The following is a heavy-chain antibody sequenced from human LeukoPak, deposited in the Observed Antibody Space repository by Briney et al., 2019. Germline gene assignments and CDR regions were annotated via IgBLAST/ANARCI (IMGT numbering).Heavy chain of an antibody. Sequence: GASVKVSCKASGYTFTGYYMHWVRQAPGQGLEWMGWINPNSGGTNYAQKFQGRVTMTRDTSISTAYMELSRLRSDDTAVYYCARDSGGVIVDAFDIWGQGTMVTVSS. CDR2: INPNSGGT. V-gene: IGHV1-2*02. J-gene: IGHJ3*02. CDR3: ARDSGGVIVDAFDI. CDR1: GYTFTGYY. D-gene: IGHD3-16*02.